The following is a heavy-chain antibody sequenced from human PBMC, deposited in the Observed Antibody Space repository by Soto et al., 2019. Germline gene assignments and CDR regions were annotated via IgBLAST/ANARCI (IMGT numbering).Heavy chain of an antibody. V-gene: IGHV3-23*01. CDR2: ISASGAIT. Sequence: EVQLLESGGGLVQPGGSLRLSCAASGNTFNIYAMTWVRQAPGKGLEWVSSISASGAITYYTDSVKGRLTVSRDNSKNTLYLQMNSLRADETALYYCAKDPNGDYVGAFDSWGQGTLVTVSS. CDR3: AKDPNGDYVGAFDS. CDR1: GNTFNIYA. J-gene: IGHJ4*02. D-gene: IGHD4-17*01.